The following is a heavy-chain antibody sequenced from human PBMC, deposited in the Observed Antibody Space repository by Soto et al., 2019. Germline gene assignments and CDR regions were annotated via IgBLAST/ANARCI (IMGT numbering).Heavy chain of an antibody. J-gene: IGHJ3*01. D-gene: IGHD6-13*01. Sequence: GGSLRLSCAASGFTFSSYVMSWVHQAPGKGLEWVSSISVSGVSTYYAESVKGPFTISRDNSKSTLYLQMSSLRAEDSAIYYCAKERPAAPGHSGDVFDVWGQGTMVTVSS. V-gene: IGHV3-23*01. CDR1: GFTFSSYV. CDR3: AKERPAAPGHSGDVFDV. CDR2: ISVSGVST.